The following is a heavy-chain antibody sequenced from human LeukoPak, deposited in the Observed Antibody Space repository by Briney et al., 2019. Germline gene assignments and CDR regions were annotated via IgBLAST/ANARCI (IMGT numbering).Heavy chain of an antibody. CDR3: ARYMTETQSVDY. J-gene: IGHJ4*02. CDR1: GYNFTNYW. D-gene: IGHD2-21*02. CDR2: IYPGDSDT. V-gene: IGHV5-51*01. Sequence: GESLKISCKSSGYNFTNYWIGWVRQMPGKGLAWIGIIYPGDSDTRYSPSFQGQVTISVDKSISTAYLQWSSLKASDTTMFYCARYMTETQSVDYWGQGTLVTVSS.